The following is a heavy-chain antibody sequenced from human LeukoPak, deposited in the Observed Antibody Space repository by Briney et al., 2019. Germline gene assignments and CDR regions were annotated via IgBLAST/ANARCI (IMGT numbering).Heavy chain of an antibody. CDR3: ARDADPAARGWLDP. D-gene: IGHD2-15*01. Sequence: GGSLRLSCAASGFTLSGSSMHWVRQAPGKGLEWVALISYDGKKDFYTDSVKGRFTISRDDSKNTLFLQMDSLRADDTAMYFCARDADPAARGWLDPWGQGTLVTVSS. V-gene: IGHV3-30*04. CDR1: GFTLSGSS. CDR2: ISYDGKKD. J-gene: IGHJ5*02.